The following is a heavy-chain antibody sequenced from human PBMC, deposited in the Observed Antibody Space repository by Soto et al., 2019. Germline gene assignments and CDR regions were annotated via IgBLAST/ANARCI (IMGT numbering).Heavy chain of an antibody. CDR1: GFTFNSYG. Sequence: GGSLRLSCGASGFTFNSYGMHWVRQAPDKGLEWVAVMWFDGSNKYYADSVKGRFTISRDNFKNTVYLQMNSLRADDTAVYYCAKSRHYGSGSYSPDYWGQGTLVTVSS. J-gene: IGHJ4*02. V-gene: IGHV3-33*06. CDR3: AKSRHYGSGSYSPDY. D-gene: IGHD3-10*01. CDR2: MWFDGSNK.